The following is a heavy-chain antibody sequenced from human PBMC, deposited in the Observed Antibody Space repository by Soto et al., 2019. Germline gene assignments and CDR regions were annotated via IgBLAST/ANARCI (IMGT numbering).Heavy chain of an antibody. V-gene: IGHV1-3*01. CDR2: INAGNGNT. CDR3: ARDEVLLWFGEYYFDY. CDR1: GYTFTSYA. Sequence: QVQLVQSGAEVKKPGASVKVSCKASGYTFTSYAMHWVRQAPGQRLEWMGWINAGNGNTKYSQKFQGRVTITRDTSASTAYMELSSLRSEDTAVYYCARDEVLLWFGEYYFDYWGQGTLVTVSS. J-gene: IGHJ4*02. D-gene: IGHD3-10*01.